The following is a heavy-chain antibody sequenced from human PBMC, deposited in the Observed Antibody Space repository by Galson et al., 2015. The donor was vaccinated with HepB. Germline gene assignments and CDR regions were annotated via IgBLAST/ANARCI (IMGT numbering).Heavy chain of an antibody. D-gene: IGHD3-10*01. CDR2: ISSSSSTI. V-gene: IGHV3-48*02. Sequence: SLRLSCAASGFIFSSYSMNWVRQAPGKGLEWVSYISSSSSTIYYADSVKGRFTISRDNAKNSLYLQMNSLRDEDTAVYYCARERYLVRGAREFDPWGQGTLVTVSS. CDR3: ARERYLVRGAREFDP. CDR1: GFIFSSYS. J-gene: IGHJ5*02.